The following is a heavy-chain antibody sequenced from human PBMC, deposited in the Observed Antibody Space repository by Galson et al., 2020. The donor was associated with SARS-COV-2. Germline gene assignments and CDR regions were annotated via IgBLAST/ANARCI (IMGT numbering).Heavy chain of an antibody. CDR1: GRSFSGYS. Sequence: SETLSLTCAVYGRSFSGYSWTWIRQAPGKGLEWLGEMYIGGSPNYSPSLRSRLTISVDTSKNQFPLRLTSVTTADTAVYYCARGHRGVVPSPVLGLGPFYSYYYMDVWGKVTTVSVSS. CDR3: ARGHRGVVPSPVLGLGPFYSYYYMDV. J-gene: IGHJ6*03. V-gene: IGHV4-34*01. D-gene: IGHD3-16*01. CDR2: MYIGGSP.